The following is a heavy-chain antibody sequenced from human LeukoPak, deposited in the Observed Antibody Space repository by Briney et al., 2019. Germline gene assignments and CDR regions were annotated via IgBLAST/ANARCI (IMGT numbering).Heavy chain of an antibody. D-gene: IGHD3-22*01. CDR2: ISSSSSYI. CDR3: ARGGYYYDSSGYYYGGVRYFDY. V-gene: IGHV3-21*04. Sequence: KTGGSLRLSCAASGFTFSSYSMNWVRQAPGKGLEWVSSISSSSSYIYYADSVKGRFTISRDNAKNSLYLQMNNLRAEDTALYYCARGGYYYDSSGYYYGGVRYFDYWGQGTLVTVSS. CDR1: GFTFSSYS. J-gene: IGHJ4*02.